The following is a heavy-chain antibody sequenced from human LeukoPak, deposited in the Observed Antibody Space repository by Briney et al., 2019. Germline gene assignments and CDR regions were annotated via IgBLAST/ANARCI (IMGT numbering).Heavy chain of an antibody. V-gene: IGHV4-39*01. D-gene: IGHD6-19*01. J-gene: IGHJ4*02. Sequence: PSETLSLTGTVSGGSISSSSYYWGWVRQPPGRGLEWIGSIYYSGSTYYNPSLKSRVTISVDTSKNQFSLKLSSVTAADTAVYYCARLQWLVLPWSRAFDYWGQGTLVTVSS. CDR2: IYYSGST. CDR1: GGSISSSSYY. CDR3: ARLQWLVLPWSRAFDY.